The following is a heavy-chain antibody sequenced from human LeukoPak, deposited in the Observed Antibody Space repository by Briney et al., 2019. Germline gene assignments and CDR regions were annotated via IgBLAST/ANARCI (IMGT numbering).Heavy chain of an antibody. J-gene: IGHJ4*02. V-gene: IGHV3-66*01. CDR1: GFTFSSYA. Sequence: GGSLRLSCAASGFTFSSYAMSWVRQAPGKGLEWVSIIYTGGNTNYADSVKGRFTISRDNSKNTLYLQMNSLRAEDTAVYFCARDLYSDSSNVWGQGTLVTVSS. D-gene: IGHD5-12*01. CDR2: IYTGGNT. CDR3: ARDLYSDSSNV.